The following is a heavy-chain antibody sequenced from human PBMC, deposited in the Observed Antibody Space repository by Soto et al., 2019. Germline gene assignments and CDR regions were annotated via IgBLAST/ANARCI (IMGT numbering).Heavy chain of an antibody. CDR3: ARAQLEFDAFDI. J-gene: IGHJ3*02. V-gene: IGHV4-39*01. CDR1: GGSISSSSYY. CDR2: IYYSGST. D-gene: IGHD1-1*01. Sequence: PSETLSLTCTVSGGSISSSSYYWGWIRQPPGKGLEWIGSIYYSGSTYYNPSLKSRVTISVDTSKNQFSLKLSSVTAADTAVYYCARAQLEFDAFDIWGQGTMVTVSS.